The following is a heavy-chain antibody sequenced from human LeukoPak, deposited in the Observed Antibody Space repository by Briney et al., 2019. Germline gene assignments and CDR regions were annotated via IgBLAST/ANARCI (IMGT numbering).Heavy chain of an antibody. CDR2: IYYSGST. J-gene: IGHJ3*02. CDR3: ARGTKFDRWFRGDAFDI. CDR1: GGSISSYY. D-gene: IGHD4-23*01. V-gene: IGHV4-59*01. Sequence: SETLSLTCTVSGGSISSYYWSWIRQPPGKGLEWIGYIYYSGSTNSNPSPKSRVTISAVTSKNQFSLKLRSVIAADTAVDYCARGTKFDRWFRGDAFDIWGQGTMVTVSS.